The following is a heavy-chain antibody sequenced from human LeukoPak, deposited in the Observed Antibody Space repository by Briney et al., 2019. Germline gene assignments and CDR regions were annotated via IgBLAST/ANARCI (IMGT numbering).Heavy chain of an antibody. CDR3: ARVATMVRVPLDALDI. Sequence: SGGSLRLSCAASGFTFSSYWMSWVRQAPGKGLEWVSYISRSGSTRYYADSVKGRFTISRDNAKNSLYLQMNSLRAEDTAVYYCARVATMVRVPLDALDIWGQGTMVSVSS. J-gene: IGHJ3*02. CDR2: ISRSGSTR. CDR1: GFTFSSYW. V-gene: IGHV3-48*04. D-gene: IGHD3-10*01.